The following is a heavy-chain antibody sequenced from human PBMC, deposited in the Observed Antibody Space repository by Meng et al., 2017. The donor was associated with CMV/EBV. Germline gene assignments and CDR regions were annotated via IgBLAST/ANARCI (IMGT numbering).Heavy chain of an antibody. J-gene: IGHJ4*02. V-gene: IGHV3-66*01. Sequence: GHVVESGGGLVRPGGSLRLSCAASGFNVRDKYMSWVRQAPGKGLEWVCIIYRGDNTYYIDSVKDRFTVSRDNSKNTMYLQMNSLRVEDTAVYYCTGDSVSNPNLDYWGQGTLVTVSS. CDR1: GFNVRDKY. D-gene: IGHD3-10*01. CDR3: TGDSVSNPNLDY. CDR2: IYRGDNT.